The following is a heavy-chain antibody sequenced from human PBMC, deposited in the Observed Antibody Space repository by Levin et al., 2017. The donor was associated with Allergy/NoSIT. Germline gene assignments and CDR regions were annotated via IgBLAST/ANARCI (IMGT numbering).Heavy chain of an antibody. J-gene: IGHJ3*01. CDR2: IRSKPKNYAT. V-gene: IGHV3-73*01. D-gene: IGHD4-17*01. Sequence: KVSCATSGFTFSDSGIHWVRQASGKGLEWVGRIRSKPKNYATAYAASVKGRFTISRDDSKNTAYLQMSSLKTEDTAIYYCTRLYDITVTTAFDVWGQGTMVTVSS. CDR3: TRLYDITVTTAFDV. CDR1: GFTFSDSG.